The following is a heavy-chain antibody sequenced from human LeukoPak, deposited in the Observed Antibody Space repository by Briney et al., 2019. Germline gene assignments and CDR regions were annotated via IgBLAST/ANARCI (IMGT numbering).Heavy chain of an antibody. J-gene: IGHJ4*02. D-gene: IGHD3-10*01. CDR3: ARGSMVRGVSLFDY. Sequence: GGSLRLSCAASGFTVSSNYMSWVRQAPGKGLEWVSVIYSGGSTYYADSVKGRFTISRDNSKNTLYLQMNSLRAEDTAVYYCARGSMVRGVSLFDYWGQGTLVTVSS. CDR2: IYSGGST. V-gene: IGHV3-66*01. CDR1: GFTVSSNY.